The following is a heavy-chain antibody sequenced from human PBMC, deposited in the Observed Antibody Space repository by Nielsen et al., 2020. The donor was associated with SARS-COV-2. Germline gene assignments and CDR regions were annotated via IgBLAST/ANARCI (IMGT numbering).Heavy chain of an antibody. D-gene: IGHD7-27*01. CDR1: GFTFSSYA. Sequence: GGSLRLSCEASGFTFSSYAMHWVRQAPGKGLEWVAVISFDGGTEYYADSVKGRFTISRDNSKNTLYLQINSLRAEDTAVYYCARGNGWGSYFDYWGQGTLVTVSS. CDR2: ISFDGGTE. CDR3: ARGNGWGSYFDY. J-gene: IGHJ4*02. V-gene: IGHV3-30-3*01.